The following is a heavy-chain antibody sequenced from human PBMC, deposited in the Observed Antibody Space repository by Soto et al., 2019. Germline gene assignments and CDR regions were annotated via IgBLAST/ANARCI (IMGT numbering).Heavy chain of an antibody. Sequence: HPGGSLRLSCAASGFTFSSYWMSWVRQAPGKGLEWVANIKQDGSEKYYVDSVKGRFTISRDNAKNSLYLQMNSLRAEDTAVYYCAREGWLQSVYYYYGMDVWGQGTTVTVSS. CDR3: AREGWLQSVYYYYGMDV. CDR1: GFTFSSYW. V-gene: IGHV3-7*03. CDR2: IKQDGSEK. D-gene: IGHD5-12*01. J-gene: IGHJ6*02.